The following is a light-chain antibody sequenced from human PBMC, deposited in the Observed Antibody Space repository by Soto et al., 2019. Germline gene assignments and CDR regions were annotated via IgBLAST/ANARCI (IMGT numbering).Light chain of an antibody. V-gene: IGKV1-39*01. CDR1: QPISTN. CDR2: GAS. Sequence: DIQITQSPSSLSASVGDRVTISFLASQPISTNLNWYQQKPGKTPHLLIYGASNLQSGVPSRFSGSGSGTDFTLTISRLEPEDFAVYYCQQYGSSSWTFGQGTKGDIK. J-gene: IGKJ1*01. CDR3: QQYGSSSWT.